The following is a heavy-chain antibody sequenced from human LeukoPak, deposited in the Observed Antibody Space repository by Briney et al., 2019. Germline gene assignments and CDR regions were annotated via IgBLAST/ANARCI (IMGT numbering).Heavy chain of an antibody. CDR3: ARDTGHGDNWNDGRDY. CDR2: IYSGGST. J-gene: IGHJ4*02. D-gene: IGHD1-20*01. CDR1: GFTVSSNY. V-gene: IGHV3-66*01. Sequence: PGGSLRLSCAASGFTVSSNYMSWVRQAPGKGLEWVSVIYSGGSTYYADSVKGRFTISRDNSKNTLYLQMNSLRAEDTAVYYGARDTGHGDNWNDGRDYWGQGTLVTVSS.